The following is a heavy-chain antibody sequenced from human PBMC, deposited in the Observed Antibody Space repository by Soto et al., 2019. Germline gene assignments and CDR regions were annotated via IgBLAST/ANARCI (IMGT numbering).Heavy chain of an antibody. CDR3: ARLVTPFFYSGSYYYFDY. D-gene: IGHD1-26*01. CDR1: GGSISSSSYY. CDR2: IYYSGST. V-gene: IGHV4-39*01. Sequence: SLTCTVSGGSISSSSYYWGWIRQPPGKGLEWIGSIYYSGSTYYNPSLKSRVTISVDTSKNQFSLKLSSVTAADTAVYYCARLVTPFFYSGSYYYFDYWGQGTLVTVS. J-gene: IGHJ4*02.